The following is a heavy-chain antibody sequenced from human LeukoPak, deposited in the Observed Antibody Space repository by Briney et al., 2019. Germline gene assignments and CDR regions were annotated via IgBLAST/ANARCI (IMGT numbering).Heavy chain of an antibody. CDR1: GFTFSDYY. Sequence: GGSLRLSCAASGFTFSDYYMSWIRQAPGKGLEWVSYISSSGSTIHYADSVKGRFTISRDNAKNSLYLQMNSLRAEDTAVYYCARDHHYDSSGYSNYWGQGTLVTVSS. J-gene: IGHJ4*02. V-gene: IGHV3-11*01. D-gene: IGHD3-22*01. CDR3: ARDHHYDSSGYSNY. CDR2: ISSSGSTI.